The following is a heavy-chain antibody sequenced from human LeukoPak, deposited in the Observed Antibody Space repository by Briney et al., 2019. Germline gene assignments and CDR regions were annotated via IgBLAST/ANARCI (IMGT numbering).Heavy chain of an antibody. CDR2: INPNSGGT. CDR1: GYTFTGYY. J-gene: IGHJ5*02. D-gene: IGHD5-12*01. CDR3: ARNLRGYSGYDST. V-gene: IGHV1-2*02. Sequence: GASVKVSCKASGYTFTGYYMHWVRQAPGQGLEWMGWINPNSGGTNYAQKFQGRVTMTRNTSISTAYMELSSLRSEDTAVYYCARNLRGYSGYDSTWGQGTLVTVSS.